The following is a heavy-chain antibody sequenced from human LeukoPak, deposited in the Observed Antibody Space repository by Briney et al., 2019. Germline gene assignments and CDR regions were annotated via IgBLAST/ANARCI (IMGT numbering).Heavy chain of an antibody. CDR3: ASSKGFDY. J-gene: IGHJ4*02. Sequence: GGSLRLSCAASGFTFNNYWMSWVRQAPGKGLEWVANINLDGSEKYYVDSVKGRFTISRDNAKNSLYLQMNSLRAEDTAVYYCASSKGFDYWGQGTLVTVSS. V-gene: IGHV3-7*01. CDR1: GFTFNNYW. CDR2: INLDGSEK.